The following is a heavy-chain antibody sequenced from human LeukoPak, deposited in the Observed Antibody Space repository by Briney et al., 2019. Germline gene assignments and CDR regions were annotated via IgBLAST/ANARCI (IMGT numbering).Heavy chain of an antibody. CDR1: GFTFSDYG. J-gene: IGHJ6*03. CDR2: ISGSGGST. Sequence: GSLRLSCAAAGFTFSDYGMNWVRQAPGKGLEWVSAISGSGGSTYYADSVKGRFTISRDNAKNSLYLQMNSLRAEDTALYHCARDSSMYDYYYMDVWGKGTTVTISS. V-gene: IGHV3-23*01. CDR3: ARDSSMYDYYYMDV.